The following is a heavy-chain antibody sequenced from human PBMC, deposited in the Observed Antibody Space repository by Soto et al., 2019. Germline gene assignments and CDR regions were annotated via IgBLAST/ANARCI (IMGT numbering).Heavy chain of an antibody. Sequence: GGSLRLSCAASGFTFSSYSMNWVRQAPGKGLEWVSSISSRSSYIYYADSVKGRFTISRDNAKNSLYLQMNSLRAEDTAVYYCARAYYDILTGYLGYWGQGTLVTVSS. CDR3: ARAYYDILTGYLGY. CDR2: ISSRSSYI. V-gene: IGHV3-21*01. D-gene: IGHD3-9*01. CDR1: GFTFSSYS. J-gene: IGHJ4*02.